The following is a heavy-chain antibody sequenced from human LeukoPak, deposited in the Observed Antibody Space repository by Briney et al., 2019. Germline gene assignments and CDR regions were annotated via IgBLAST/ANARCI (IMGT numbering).Heavy chain of an antibody. Sequence: PSETLSLTCTVSGGSISGYFWTWIRQPPGKGLEWIGYIYYTGNTNYNPSLKSRVTISIDTSKNQFSLNVNSVTAADTAVYYCVRSKSGAYGWFDPWGPGTLVIVSS. D-gene: IGHD2-15*01. CDR1: GGSISGYF. CDR3: VRSKSGAYGWFDP. J-gene: IGHJ5*02. CDR2: IYYTGNT. V-gene: IGHV4-59*01.